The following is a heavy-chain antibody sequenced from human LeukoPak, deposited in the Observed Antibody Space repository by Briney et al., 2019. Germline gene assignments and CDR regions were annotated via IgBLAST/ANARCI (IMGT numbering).Heavy chain of an antibody. D-gene: IGHD6-19*01. J-gene: IGHJ4*02. V-gene: IGHV4-34*01. CDR1: GGSSRGYY. CDR3: ARVSGYSSGWVY. CDR2: INHSGST. Sequence: PSETLSLTCAEPGGSSRGYYWSWIRQPPGEGLEWIGEINHSGSTNYNPSLKSRVTISVDTSKNQFSLKLSSVTAADTAVYYCARVSGYSSGWVYWGQGTLVTVSS.